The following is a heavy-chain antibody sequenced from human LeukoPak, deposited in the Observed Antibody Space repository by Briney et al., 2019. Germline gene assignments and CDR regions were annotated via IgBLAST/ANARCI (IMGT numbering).Heavy chain of an antibody. Sequence: GGSLRLSCAASGFTFSSYGMHWVRQAPGKGLEWVAVIWSDGSAKYYADSVTGRVTISRDNSKNTLYLQIYSLRAEDTAVYHCVRVRSVSSPRRAFDIWGQGTMVIVSS. D-gene: IGHD3-3*01. CDR2: IWSDGSAK. CDR3: VRVRSVSSPRRAFDI. V-gene: IGHV3-33*01. J-gene: IGHJ3*02. CDR1: GFTFSSYG.